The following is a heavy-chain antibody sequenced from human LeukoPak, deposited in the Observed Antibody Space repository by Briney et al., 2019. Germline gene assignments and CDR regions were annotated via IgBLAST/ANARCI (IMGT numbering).Heavy chain of an antibody. J-gene: IGHJ6*03. V-gene: IGHV1-8*01. Sequence: GASVKVSCKASGYTFTSYDINWVRQATAQGLEWMGWMNPNSGNTGYAQKFQGRVTMTRNTSISTAYMELSSLRSEDTAVYYCARGASEGYYYYYYYMDVWGKGTTVTVSS. CDR3: ARGASEGYYYYYYYMDV. CDR1: GYTFTSYD. CDR2: MNPNSGNT.